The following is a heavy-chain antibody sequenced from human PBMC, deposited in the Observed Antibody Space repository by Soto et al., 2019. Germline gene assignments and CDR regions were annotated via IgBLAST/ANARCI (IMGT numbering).Heavy chain of an antibody. D-gene: IGHD1-1*01. V-gene: IGHV5-51*01. CDR1: GYKFNQYW. J-gene: IGHJ3*02. CDR3: ARPTTLDAFDI. CDR2: INPDDSDT. Sequence: GESLKISCKGFGYKFNQYWIGWVRQMSGRGLEWMGIINPDDSDTRYSPSFQGQVTISVDKSISTAYLQWSSLKASDTAMYYCARPTTLDAFDIWGQGTMVTVSS.